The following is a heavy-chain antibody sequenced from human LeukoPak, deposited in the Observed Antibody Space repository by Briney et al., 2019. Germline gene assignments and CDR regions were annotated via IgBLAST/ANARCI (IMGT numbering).Heavy chain of an antibody. V-gene: IGHV4-34*01. D-gene: IGHD3-22*01. J-gene: IGHJ6*03. Sequence: PSETLSLTCAVYGGSFSGYYWSWIRQPPGKGLAWIGEINHSGSTNYNPSLKSRVTISVDTSKNQFSLKLSSVTAADTAVYYCARGPRASGYYYYYYYMDVWGKGTTVTVSS. CDR2: INHSGST. CDR3: ARGPRASGYYYYYYYMDV. CDR1: GGSFSGYY.